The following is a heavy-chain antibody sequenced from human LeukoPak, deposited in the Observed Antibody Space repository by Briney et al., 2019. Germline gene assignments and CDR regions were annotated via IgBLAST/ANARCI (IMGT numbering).Heavy chain of an antibody. V-gene: IGHV3-7*01. CDR3: ARMGRLDY. CDR2: IKEDGSRK. Sequence: PGGSLRLSRAASGFTFSDYWMTWVRQAPGKGLEWVANIKEDGSRKYYVDSVKGRFTISRDNAKNSQYLQMNSLRVEDTAVYYCARMGRLDYWGQGTLVTVSS. D-gene: IGHD5-24*01. J-gene: IGHJ4*02. CDR1: GFTFSDYW.